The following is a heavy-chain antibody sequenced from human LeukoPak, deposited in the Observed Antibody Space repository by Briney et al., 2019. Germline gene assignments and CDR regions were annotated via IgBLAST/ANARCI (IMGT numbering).Heavy chain of an antibody. Sequence: GGSLRLSCAASGFTFSNAWMSWVRQAPGKGLEWVGRIKRKTEGGTTDYAAPVKGRFTISRDDSKNTLYLQMNSLRAEDTAVYYCATNRRGPIPTFDYWGQGTLVTVSS. CDR2: IKRKTEGGTT. D-gene: IGHD3-10*01. J-gene: IGHJ4*02. V-gene: IGHV3-15*01. CDR3: ATNRRGPIPTFDY. CDR1: GFTFSNAW.